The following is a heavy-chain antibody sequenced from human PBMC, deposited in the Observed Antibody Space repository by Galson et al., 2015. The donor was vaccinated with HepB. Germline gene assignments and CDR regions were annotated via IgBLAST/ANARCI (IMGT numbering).Heavy chain of an antibody. CDR1: GFTFSSYA. J-gene: IGHJ4*02. CDR3: AKDRGEWALVLDY. Sequence: SLRLSCAASGFTFSSYAMSWVRQAPGKGLEWVSAISNSGGTTFYADSVKGRFTISRDNYKDTLYLQMNSLRAEDTAVYYCAKDRGEWALVLDYWGQGTLVTVS. D-gene: IGHD1-26*01. CDR2: ISNSGGTT. V-gene: IGHV3-23*01.